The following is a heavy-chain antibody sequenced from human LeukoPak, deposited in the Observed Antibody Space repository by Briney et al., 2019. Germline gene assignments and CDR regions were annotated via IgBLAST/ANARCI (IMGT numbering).Heavy chain of an antibody. Sequence: GASVKLSCKASGGTFTSYAISWVLQAPGHGLEWMGGTIPIFGTANYAQKVQGRVTITTDESTSTAYMELSSLRSEDTAVYYCAREGNPRAAGPGWCDPWGEGTLVTVSS. J-gene: IGHJ5*02. D-gene: IGHD6-13*01. V-gene: IGHV1-69*05. CDR3: AREGNPRAAGPGWCDP. CDR1: GGTFTSYA. CDR2: TIPIFGTA.